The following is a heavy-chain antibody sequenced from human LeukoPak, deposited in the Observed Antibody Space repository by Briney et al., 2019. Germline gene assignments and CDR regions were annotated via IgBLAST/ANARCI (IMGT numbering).Heavy chain of an antibody. V-gene: IGHV3-30-3*01. Sequence: GRSLRLSCAASGFTFSSYAMHWVRQAPGKGLEWVAVISYDGSNKYYADSVKGRFTISRDNSKNTLYLQMNSLRAEDTAVYYCARATLFPASSSGWYQEAFDIWGQGTMVTVSS. D-gene: IGHD6-19*01. CDR3: ARATLFPASSSGWYQEAFDI. J-gene: IGHJ3*02. CDR2: ISYDGSNK. CDR1: GFTFSSYA.